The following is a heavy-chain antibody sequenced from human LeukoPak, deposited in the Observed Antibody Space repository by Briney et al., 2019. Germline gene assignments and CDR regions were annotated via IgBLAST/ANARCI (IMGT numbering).Heavy chain of an antibody. CDR1: GFTFSSYA. CDR2: ISVSGGST. V-gene: IGHV3-23*01. Sequence: PGGSLRLSCAASGFTFSSYAMSWVRQAPGKGLEWVSGISVSGGSTYYADSVRGRLTISRDNSKNTLYLQMNSLRAEDTALYCCAKGYIVTAADDYWGQGTLVTVSS. CDR3: AKGYIVTAADDY. D-gene: IGHD2-21*02. J-gene: IGHJ4*02.